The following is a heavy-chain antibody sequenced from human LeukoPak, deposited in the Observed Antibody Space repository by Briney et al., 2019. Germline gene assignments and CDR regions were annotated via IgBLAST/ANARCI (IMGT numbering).Heavy chain of an antibody. J-gene: IGHJ4*02. V-gene: IGHV3-23*01. CDR3: ARDGQGVYFDY. CDR2: ISGSGGST. CDR1: GFTFSSYA. D-gene: IGHD2-8*01. Sequence: GGSLRLSCAASGFTFSSYAMSWVRQAPGKGLEWVSAISGSGGSTYYADSVKGRFTISRDNAKNSLYLQMNSLRAEDTAVYYCARDGQGVYFDYWGQGTLVTVSS.